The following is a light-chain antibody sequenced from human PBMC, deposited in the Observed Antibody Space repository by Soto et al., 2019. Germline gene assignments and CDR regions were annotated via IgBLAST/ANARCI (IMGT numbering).Light chain of an antibody. J-gene: IGKJ3*01. CDR1: QSVSSY. CDR2: DAS. Sequence: EIVLTQSPATLSLSPGERATLSCRASQSVSSYLAWYQQKPGQAPRHLIYDASNRATGIPARFSGSGSGTDFTLTIRSPEPADFASYCSQQRSNWPLLPFGPGTKVDTK. V-gene: IGKV3-11*01. CDR3: QQRSNWPLLP.